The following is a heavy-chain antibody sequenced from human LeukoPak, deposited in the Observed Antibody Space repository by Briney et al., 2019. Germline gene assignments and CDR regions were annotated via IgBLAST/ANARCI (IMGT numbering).Heavy chain of an antibody. Sequence: TSETLSLTCSVSGVPISTCYWSWLRQSPGKGLEWIAYVYYNGDIMYNPSLKSRVTISLDTSKSQVSLSVTSVTAADTAVYFCATTWYYDSRGYLFEDWGHGTLVTVSS. V-gene: IGHV4-59*01. D-gene: IGHD3-22*01. J-gene: IGHJ4*01. CDR1: GVPISTCY. CDR3: ATTWYYDSRGYLFED. CDR2: VYYNGDI.